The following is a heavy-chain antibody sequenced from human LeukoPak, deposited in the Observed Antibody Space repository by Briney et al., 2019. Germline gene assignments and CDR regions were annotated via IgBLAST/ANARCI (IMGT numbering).Heavy chain of an antibody. V-gene: IGHV4-34*01. CDR3: ARVRITMVRGSEYFQH. D-gene: IGHD3-10*01. CDR2: INHSGST. J-gene: IGHJ1*01. CDR1: GVSFSGYY. Sequence: SETLSLTCAVYGVSFSGYYWSWIRQPPGKGLEWIGEINHSGSTSYNPSLKSRVTISVDTSKNQFSLKLSSVTAADTAVYYCARVRITMVRGSEYFQHWGQGTLVTVSS.